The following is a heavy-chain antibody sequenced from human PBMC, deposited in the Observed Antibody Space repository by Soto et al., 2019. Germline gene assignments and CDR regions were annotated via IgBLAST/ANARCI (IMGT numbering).Heavy chain of an antibody. V-gene: IGHV3-7*03. D-gene: IGHD3-3*01. CDR3: ARLRFLEWLPYYYGMDV. J-gene: IGHJ6*02. CDR1: GSTFSSYW. Sequence: GGSLRLSCAASGSTFSSYWMSWVRQAPGKGLEWVANIKQDGSEKYYVDSVKGRFTISRDNAKNSLYLQMNSLRAEDTAVYYCARLRFLEWLPYYYGMDVWGQGTTVTVSS. CDR2: IKQDGSEK.